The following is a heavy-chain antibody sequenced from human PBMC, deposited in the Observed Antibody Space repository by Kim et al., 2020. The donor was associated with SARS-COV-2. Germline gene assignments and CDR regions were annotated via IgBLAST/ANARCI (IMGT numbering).Heavy chain of an antibody. D-gene: IGHD2-8*02. CDR3: TRNLPYYCTGGNCYFDY. Sequence: GGSLRLSCAASGFTFGDYAVSWFRQAPGKGLEWVGFIRAKAYGGTAQYAASVEGRFTISRDDSKSFAYLQMNTLEIEDTAMYYCTRNLPYYCTGGNCYFDYWGQGTLVTVSS. CDR1: GFTFGDYA. V-gene: IGHV3-49*03. CDR2: IRAKAYGGTA. J-gene: IGHJ4*02.